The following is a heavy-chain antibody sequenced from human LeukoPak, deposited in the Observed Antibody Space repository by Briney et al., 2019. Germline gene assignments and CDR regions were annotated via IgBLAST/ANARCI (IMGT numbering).Heavy chain of an antibody. CDR1: GFTFSSYA. V-gene: IGHV3-23*01. Sequence: GGSLRPSCAASGFTFSSYAMSWVRQAPGKGLEWVSAISGSGGSTYYADSVKGRFTISRDNSKNTLYLQMNSLRAGDTAVYYCAKGRGYSYGIYYFDYWGQGTLVTVSS. D-gene: IGHD5-18*01. J-gene: IGHJ4*02. CDR2: ISGSGGST. CDR3: AKGRGYSYGIYYFDY.